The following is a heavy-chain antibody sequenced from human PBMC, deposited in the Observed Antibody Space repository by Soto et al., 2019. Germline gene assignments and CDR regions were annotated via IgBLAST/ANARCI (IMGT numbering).Heavy chain of an antibody. Sequence: SEALSLTCTVSGGSISSGGYYWSWIRQHPGKGLEWIGYIYYSGSTYYNPSLKSRVTISVDTSKNQFSLKLSSVTAADTAVYYCARLARPAAIYYYGMDVWGQGTTVTVSS. D-gene: IGHD2-2*01. CDR2: IYYSGST. CDR3: ARLARPAAIYYYGMDV. V-gene: IGHV4-31*03. J-gene: IGHJ6*02. CDR1: GGSISSGGYY.